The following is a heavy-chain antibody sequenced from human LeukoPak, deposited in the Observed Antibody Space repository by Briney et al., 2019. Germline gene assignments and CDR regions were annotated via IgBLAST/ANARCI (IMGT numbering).Heavy chain of an antibody. CDR3: ASQAAAADGSYYYYMDV. CDR1: GGSISSSSYY. Sequence: SETLSLTCTVSGGSISSSSYYWGWIRQPPGKGLEWIGSIYCSGSTYYNPSLKSRVTISVDTSKNQFSLKLSSVTAADTAVYYCASQAAAADGSYYYYMDVWGKGTTVTISS. D-gene: IGHD6-13*01. V-gene: IGHV4-39*07. J-gene: IGHJ6*03. CDR2: IYCSGST.